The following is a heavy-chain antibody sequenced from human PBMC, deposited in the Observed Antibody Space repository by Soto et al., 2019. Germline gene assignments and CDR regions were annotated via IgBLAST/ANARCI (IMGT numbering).Heavy chain of an antibody. CDR3: ARDYDFWSGYYDALDI. CDR2: IIPIFGTA. D-gene: IGHD3-3*01. CDR1: GGTFSSYA. J-gene: IGHJ3*02. Sequence: SVKVSCKASGGTFSSYAISWVRQAPGQGLEWMGGIIPIFGTANYAQKFQGRVTITADESTSTAYMELRSLRSDDTAVYYCARDYDFWSGYYDALDIWGQGAMVTVSS. V-gene: IGHV1-69*13.